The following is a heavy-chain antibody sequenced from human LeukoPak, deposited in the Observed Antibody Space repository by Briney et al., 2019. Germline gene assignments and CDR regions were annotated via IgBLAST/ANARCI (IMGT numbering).Heavy chain of an antibody. CDR3: AREWYDSSGYYYFDY. CDR1: GYTFTSYG. V-gene: IGHV1-18*01. D-gene: IGHD3-22*01. CDR2: ISAYNGNT. J-gene: IGHJ4*02. Sequence: ASVKVSCKASGYTFTSYGISWVRRAPGQGLEWMGWISAYNGNTNYAQKLQGRVTMTTDTSTSTAYMELRSLRSDDTAVYYCAREWYDSSGYYYFDYWGQGTLVTVSS.